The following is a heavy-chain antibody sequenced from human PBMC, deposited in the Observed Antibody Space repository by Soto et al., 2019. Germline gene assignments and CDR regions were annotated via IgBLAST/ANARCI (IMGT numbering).Heavy chain of an antibody. J-gene: IGHJ6*02. CDR1: GFTFSGSA. Sequence: EVQLVESGGGLVQPGGSLKLSCAASGFTFSGSAMHWVRQASGKGLEWVGRIRSKANSYSTAYAASVKGRFTISRDDSKSTAYLQMNSLKTEDNAVYYCTRIGVDRARAYGGRYYYYYGMDVWGQGTTVTVSS. D-gene: IGHD5-18*01. CDR2: IRSKANSYST. V-gene: IGHV3-73*01. CDR3: TRIGVDRARAYGGRYYYYYGMDV.